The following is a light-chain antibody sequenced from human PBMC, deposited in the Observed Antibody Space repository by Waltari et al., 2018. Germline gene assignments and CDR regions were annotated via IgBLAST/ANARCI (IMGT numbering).Light chain of an antibody. J-gene: IGLJ1*01. Sequence: QSALTQPASVSGSPGQSITISCTGTSSDVGSYNLVSWYQQHPGKAPKLMIYEGSKRPSGVSNRFPGSKSGNTDSLTIAGLQAEDEADYYCCAYAGSSTYVFGTGTKVTVL. V-gene: IGLV2-23*01. CDR2: EGS. CDR3: CAYAGSSTYV. CDR1: SSDVGSYNL.